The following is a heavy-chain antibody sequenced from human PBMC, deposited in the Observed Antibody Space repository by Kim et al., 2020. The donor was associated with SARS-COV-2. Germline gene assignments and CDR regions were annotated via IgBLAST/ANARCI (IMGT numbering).Heavy chain of an antibody. V-gene: IGHV6-1*01. J-gene: IGHJ4*02. CDR3: ARDLSNTAMGSSFDY. D-gene: IGHD5-18*01. Sequence: GSVKSRITINPDTSKNQFSLQLNSVTPEDTAVYYCARDLSNTAMGSSFDYWGQGTLVTVSS.